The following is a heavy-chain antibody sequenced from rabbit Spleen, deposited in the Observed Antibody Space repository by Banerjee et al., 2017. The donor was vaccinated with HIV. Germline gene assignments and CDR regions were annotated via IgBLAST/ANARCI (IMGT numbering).Heavy chain of an antibody. J-gene: IGHJ2*01. CDR2: VYNGDSGSRT. CDR3: ARGSGDWCFDV. Sequence: QSLEESGGGLVQPEGSLALTCKASGFSFSSGYDMCWVRQAPGKGLEWIACVYNGDSGSRTYYATWAKGRFTISKTSTTVTLQMTSLTAADTATYFCARGSGDWCFDVWGPGTLVTVS. V-gene: IGHV1S40*01. D-gene: IGHD1-1*01. CDR1: GFSFSSGYD.